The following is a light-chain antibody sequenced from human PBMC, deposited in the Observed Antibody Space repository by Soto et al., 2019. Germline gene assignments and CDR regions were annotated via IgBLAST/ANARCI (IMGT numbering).Light chain of an antibody. CDR3: QQYGSSPSLT. J-gene: IGKJ4*01. V-gene: IGKV3-20*01. CDR1: QSIRNN. Sequence: EIVMTQSPATLSVSPGERATLSCRASQSIRNNLIWYQQKPGQAPRLLIYGASSRATGIPDRFSGSGSGTDFTLTISRLEPEDFAVYYCQQYGSSPSLTFGGGTKVDIK. CDR2: GAS.